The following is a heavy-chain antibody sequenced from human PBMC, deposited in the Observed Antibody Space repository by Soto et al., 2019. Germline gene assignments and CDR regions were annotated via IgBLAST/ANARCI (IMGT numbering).Heavy chain of an antibody. D-gene: IGHD3-16*01. Sequence: EVQLVESGGGLVQPGGSLRLACAASGFTFSTYWMNWVRQAPGRGLEWVGNIKPDGNAKYYVGSVKGRFTISRANAKNSLYLQMNSLRAEDTAVYYCARGYDWSLDMWGQGTMVTVSS. CDR1: GFTFSTYW. J-gene: IGHJ3*02. CDR2: IKPDGNAK. CDR3: ARGYDWSLDM. V-gene: IGHV3-7*01.